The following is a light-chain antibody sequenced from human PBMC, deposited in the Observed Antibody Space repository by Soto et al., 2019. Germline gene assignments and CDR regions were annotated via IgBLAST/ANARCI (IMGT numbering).Light chain of an antibody. CDR3: QEYGRSPFT. J-gene: IGKJ3*01. Sequence: ELVLAQSPNTMSLSPGERATVSCRASQSVYSNYLAWYQQKPGQAPRLLIYGASIRATGIPDWFSGTGSGTDFTLTIGRLGVEDFEVYYCQEYGRSPFTFGPGTKVDI. V-gene: IGKV3-20*01. CDR1: QSVYSNY. CDR2: GAS.